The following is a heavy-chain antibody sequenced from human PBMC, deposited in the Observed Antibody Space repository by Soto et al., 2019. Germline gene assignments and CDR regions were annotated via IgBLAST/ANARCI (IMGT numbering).Heavy chain of an antibody. CDR2: IIPIFGTA. J-gene: IGHJ6*02. V-gene: IGHV1-69*13. Sequence: SVKVSCKASGGTVSSYAISCVRQAPGQGLEWMGGIIPIFGTANYAQKFQGRVTITADESTSTAYMELSSLRSEDTAVYYCARASPSAAAGVYGMDVWGQGTTVTVSS. CDR3: ARASPSAAAGVYGMDV. D-gene: IGHD6-13*01. CDR1: GGTVSSYA.